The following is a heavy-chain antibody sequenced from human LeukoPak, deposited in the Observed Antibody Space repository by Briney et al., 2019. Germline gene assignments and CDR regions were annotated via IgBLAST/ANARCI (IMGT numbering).Heavy chain of an antibody. V-gene: IGHV3-7*01. D-gene: IGHD3-10*01. CDR2: IKQDGSEK. Sequence: GGSLRLSCADSGFTFSSYWMSWVRQAPGKGLEWVANIKQDGSEKYYVDSVKGRFTISRDNAKNSLYLQMNSLRAEDTAVYYCARSRGARGSAFDIWGQGTMVTVSS. CDR3: ARSRGARGSAFDI. CDR1: GFTFSSYW. J-gene: IGHJ3*02.